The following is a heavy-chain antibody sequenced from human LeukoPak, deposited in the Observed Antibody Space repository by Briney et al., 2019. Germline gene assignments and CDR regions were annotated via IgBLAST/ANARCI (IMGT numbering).Heavy chain of an antibody. J-gene: IGHJ4*02. CDR3: AKDLDTSGGILDY. D-gene: IGHD3-16*01. CDR2: ISYVESET. Sequence: GGSLRLSCEASGFTFTDYGMHWVRQAPGKGLEWLAVISYVESETYYADSVKGRFTISRDNSKNMVYLRMNSLRVEDTAFYYCAKDLDTSGGILDYWGQGTLVTVPS. V-gene: IGHV3-30*18. CDR1: GFTFTDYG.